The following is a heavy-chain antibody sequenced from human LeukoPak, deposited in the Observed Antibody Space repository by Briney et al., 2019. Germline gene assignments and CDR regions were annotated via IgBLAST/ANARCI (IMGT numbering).Heavy chain of an antibody. CDR3: ARDLSRGSWGSYYMDV. Sequence: GASVKVSCEASGYTFTSYDINWVRLATGQGLEWMGWMNPNSGNAAYAQKFQGRVTMTRNTSISTAYMELTSLRSEDTAVYYCARDLSRGSWGSYYMDVWGKGTTVTVSS. V-gene: IGHV1-8*01. CDR2: MNPNSGNA. D-gene: IGHD3-10*01. CDR1: GYTFTSYD. J-gene: IGHJ6*03.